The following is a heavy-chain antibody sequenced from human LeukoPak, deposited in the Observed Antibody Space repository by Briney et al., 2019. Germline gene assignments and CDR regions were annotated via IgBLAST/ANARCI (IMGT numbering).Heavy chain of an antibody. Sequence: PGGSLRLSCAASGFTFSSYGMHWVRQAPGKGLEWVAVIGYDGSNKYYADSVKGRFTISRDNAKNSLYLQMNSLRAEDTAVYYCAREGSLGLYYYDSSGYLGPFDYWGQGTLVTVSS. V-gene: IGHV3-33*08. J-gene: IGHJ4*02. D-gene: IGHD3-22*01. CDR2: IGYDGSNK. CDR1: GFTFSSYG. CDR3: AREGSLGLYYYDSSGYLGPFDY.